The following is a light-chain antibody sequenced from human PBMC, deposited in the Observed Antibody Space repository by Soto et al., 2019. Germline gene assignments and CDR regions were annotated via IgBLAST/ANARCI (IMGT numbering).Light chain of an antibody. CDR2: GVS. V-gene: IGLV2-14*01. Sequence: QSALTQPASVSGSPGQSSTISCTGTSSDVGGYNYGSWYQQHPGKAPKLMIYGVSNRPSGVSNRFSGSKSGNTASLTISGLQAEDEADYYCSSYTSSSTLYVFGTGTKLTVL. J-gene: IGLJ1*01. CDR3: SSYTSSSTLYV. CDR1: SSDVGGYNY.